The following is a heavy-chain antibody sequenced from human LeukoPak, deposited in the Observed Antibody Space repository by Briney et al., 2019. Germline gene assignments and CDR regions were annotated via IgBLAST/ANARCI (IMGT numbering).Heavy chain of an antibody. CDR3: ARDLQLLWFGDSAYGMDV. D-gene: IGHD3-10*01. V-gene: IGHV3-48*03. J-gene: IGHJ6*02. CDR2: ISSSGSTI. CDR1: GITFSSYE. Sequence: GGSLRLSCAASGITFSSYEMNWVRQAPGKGLEWVSYISSSGSTIYYADSVKGRFTISRDNAKNSLYLQMNSLRAEDTAVYYCARDLQLLWFGDSAYGMDVWGQGTTVTVSS.